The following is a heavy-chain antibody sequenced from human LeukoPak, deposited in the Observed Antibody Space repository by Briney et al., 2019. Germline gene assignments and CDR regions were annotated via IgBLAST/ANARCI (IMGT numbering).Heavy chain of an antibody. CDR2: INPNSGGT. J-gene: IGHJ4*02. CDR1: GYTFTGYY. Sequence: GASVKVSCKASGYTFTGYYMHWVRQAPGQGLEWMGWINPNSGGTNYAQKFQGRVTMTRDTSISTAYMELSRLRSDDTAVYYCARVEGDSSGYYYVGYYFDYWGQGTLVTVSS. D-gene: IGHD3-22*01. CDR3: ARVEGDSSGYYYVGYYFDY. V-gene: IGHV1-2*02.